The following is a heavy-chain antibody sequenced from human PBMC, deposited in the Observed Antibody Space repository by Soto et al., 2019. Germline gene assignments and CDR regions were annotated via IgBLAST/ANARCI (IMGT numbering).Heavy chain of an antibody. Sequence: EVQLLESGGRLKQPGGSLRLSCVGSGFNFGAYVMSWVRQAPGKGLEWVSSMGDSGSHIYYADSVKGRFTISRDNCRNTLFLQMNSLNPDDTAVYYCANADRFLRSSGFDYWGQGTLVTVSS. CDR3: ANADRFLRSSGFDY. J-gene: IGHJ4*02. CDR1: GFNFGAYV. V-gene: IGHV3-23*01. D-gene: IGHD3-3*01. CDR2: MGDSGSHI.